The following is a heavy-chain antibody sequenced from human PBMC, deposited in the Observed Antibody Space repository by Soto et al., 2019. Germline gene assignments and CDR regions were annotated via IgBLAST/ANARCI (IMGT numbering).Heavy chain of an antibody. D-gene: IGHD3-10*01. CDR1: GGSISTYY. CDR2: IYSSGST. Sequence: QVQLQESGPGLVKPSETLSLTCTVSGGSISTYYWSWIRQPAGKGLEWIGRIYSSGSTNYNPSLQSRVTMSVDTSKNQFALELISVTAADTAVYYCAREGRGSPTPDYWCQGNMVTVSS. J-gene: IGHJ4*02. CDR3: AREGRGSPTPDY. V-gene: IGHV4-4*07.